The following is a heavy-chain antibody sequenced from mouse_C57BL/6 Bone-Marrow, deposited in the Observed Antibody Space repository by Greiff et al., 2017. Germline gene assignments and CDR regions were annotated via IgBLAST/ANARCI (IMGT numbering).Heavy chain of an antibody. Sequence: QVQVQQPGAELVRPGTSVKLSCKASGYTFTSYWMHWVKQRPGQGLEWIGVIDPSDSYTNYNQKFKGKATLTVDTSSSTAYMQLSSLTSEDAAVYYCARTYPFAYWGQGTLVTVSA. CDR1: GYTFTSYW. J-gene: IGHJ3*01. CDR2: IDPSDSYT. V-gene: IGHV1-59*01. D-gene: IGHD5-1*01. CDR3: ARTYPFAY.